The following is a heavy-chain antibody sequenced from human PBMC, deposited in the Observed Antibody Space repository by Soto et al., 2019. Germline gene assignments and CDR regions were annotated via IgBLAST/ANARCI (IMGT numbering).Heavy chain of an antibody. Sequence: SETLSLTCTVSGGSIDSGDYYWSWIRQPPGKGLEWSGYVYYSGTTNYNPFLKIRVTLSLDKSKNQFSLKMNSVTAADTAVYFWARDVIAPPNYCDPWGQGTLGTVSS. CDR3: ARDVIAPPNYCDP. V-gene: IGHV4-61*08. CDR1: GGSIDSGDYY. CDR2: VYYSGTT. D-gene: IGHD4-4*01. J-gene: IGHJ5*02.